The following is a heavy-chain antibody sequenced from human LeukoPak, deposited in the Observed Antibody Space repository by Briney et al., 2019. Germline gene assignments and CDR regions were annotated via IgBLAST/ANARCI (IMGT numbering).Heavy chain of an antibody. CDR1: GDSINNYY. CDR2: IHSSGTT. V-gene: IGHV4-4*07. Sequence: PSETLSLTCTVSGDSINNYYWNYIWQPAGKGLEWIGRIHSSGTTTYSPSLQSRVTISMDTSKNQFSLELSSVTAADTAVYYCARDPQVAGYFDFWGQGTLVTVSS. J-gene: IGHJ4*02. CDR3: ARDPQVAGYFDF. D-gene: IGHD6-19*01.